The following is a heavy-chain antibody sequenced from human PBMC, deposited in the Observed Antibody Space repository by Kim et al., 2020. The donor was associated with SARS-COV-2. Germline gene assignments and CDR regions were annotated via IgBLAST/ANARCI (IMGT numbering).Heavy chain of an antibody. V-gene: IGHV1-2*02. Sequence: NYAQKFQGRVTMTRDPSTSTAYMELSRLTSDDTAVYYCPRDGFSGAAFDSWGQGTLVTVSS. CDR3: PRDGFSGAAFDS. D-gene: IGHD3-10*01. J-gene: IGHJ5*01.